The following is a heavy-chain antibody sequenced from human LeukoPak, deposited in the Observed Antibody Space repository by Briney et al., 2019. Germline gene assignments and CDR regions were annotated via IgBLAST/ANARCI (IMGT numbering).Heavy chain of an antibody. CDR2: IYYSGST. CDR3: AREIVVPVISWFDP. D-gene: IGHD3-10*01. J-gene: IGHJ5*02. V-gene: IGHV4-30-4*01. Sequence: SQTLSLTCNVSGGSISSGDYYWSWIRQPPGKGLEWIGYIYYSGSTYYNPSLKSRVTISVDTSKNQFSLKLSSVTAADTAVYYCAREIVVPVISWFDPWGQGTLVTVSS. CDR1: GGSISSGDYY.